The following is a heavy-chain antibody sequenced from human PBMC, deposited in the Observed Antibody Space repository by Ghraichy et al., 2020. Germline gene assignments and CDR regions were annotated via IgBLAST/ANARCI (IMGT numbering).Heavy chain of an antibody. D-gene: IGHD6-19*01. Sequence: SETLSLTCAVYGGSFSGYYWSWIRQPPGKGLEWIGEINHSGSTNYNPSLKSRVTISVDTSKNQFSLKLSSVTAADMAVYYCARGEGGSGWYDYWGQGTLVTVSS. CDR1: GGSFSGYY. CDR2: INHSGST. V-gene: IGHV4-34*01. J-gene: IGHJ4*02. CDR3: ARGEGGSGWYDY.